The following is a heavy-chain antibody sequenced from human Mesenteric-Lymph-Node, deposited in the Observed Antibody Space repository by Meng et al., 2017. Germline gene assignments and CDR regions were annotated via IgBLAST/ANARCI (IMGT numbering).Heavy chain of an antibody. V-gene: IGHV4-30-4*01. CDR2: IYNSGST. J-gene: IGHJ4*02. CDR1: GSSISSGDYY. Sequence: QVPAQDSGPGRVKPSHTLSLPCTFSGSSISSGDYYWSWIRQPPGKGLEWIGYIYNSGSTYYNPSLKSRVTISVDTSKNQFSLKLRFVTAADTAVYYCAREGRSHQVGVSVYWGQGNLVTVSS. CDR3: AREGRSHQVGVSVY. D-gene: IGHD2-21*01.